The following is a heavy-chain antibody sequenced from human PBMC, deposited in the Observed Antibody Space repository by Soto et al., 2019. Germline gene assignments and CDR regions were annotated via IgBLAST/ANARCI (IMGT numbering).Heavy chain of an antibody. CDR2: IKSKSDGETA. CDR1: GLTFSNVW. J-gene: IGHJ4*02. Sequence: PGGSLRLSCAASGLTFSNVWMTWVRQAPGKGLEWVGRIKSKSDGETADVAAPVKARFTISRDDSKNTVFLEMNRLKSEDTALYYSAITVMIYRYSSTSFVYWCRGIQVTV. D-gene: IGHD3-16*01. V-gene: IGHV3-15*01. CDR3: AITVMIYRYSSTSFVY.